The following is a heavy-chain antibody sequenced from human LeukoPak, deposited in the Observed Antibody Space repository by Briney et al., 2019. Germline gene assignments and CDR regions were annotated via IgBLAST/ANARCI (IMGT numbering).Heavy chain of an antibody. CDR1: GGSTINYF. V-gene: IGHV4-4*07. D-gene: IGHD3-10*01. Sequence: SETLSLTCTVSGGSTINYFRSWIRQPAGQGLEWIGHIYSSGTTNYNPYPTNRVTISLYTSKSQFSLHLNTVTAADTALYYCARAEGSGSGAYTLDYWGQGILVTVSS. J-gene: IGHJ4*02. CDR3: ARAEGSGSGAYTLDY. CDR2: IYSSGTT.